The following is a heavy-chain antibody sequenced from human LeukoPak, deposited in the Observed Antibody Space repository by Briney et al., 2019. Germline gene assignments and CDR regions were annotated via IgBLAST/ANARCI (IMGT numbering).Heavy chain of an antibody. D-gene: IGHD2-2*01. CDR3: ARGSVVPAAIFDY. CDR2: IYYSGST. V-gene: IGHV4-30-4*01. J-gene: IGHJ4*02. CDR1: GGSISSGDYY. Sequence: SETLSLTCTVSGGSISSGDYYWSWIRQPPGKGLEWIGYIYYSGSTYYNPSLKSRVTISVDTSKNQFSLKLGSVTAADTAVYYCARGSVVPAAIFDYWGQGTLVTVSS.